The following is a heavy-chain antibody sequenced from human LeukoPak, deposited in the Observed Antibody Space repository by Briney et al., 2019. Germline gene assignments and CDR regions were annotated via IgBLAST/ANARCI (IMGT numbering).Heavy chain of an antibody. J-gene: IGHJ5*02. D-gene: IGHD2-21*02. CDR1: GYSFTSYW. CDR2: IYPGDSDT. CDR3: ATLLRFPLLDP. V-gene: IGHV5-51*01. Sequence: GESLKISCKASGYSFTSYWIGWARQMPGKGLEWMGIIYPGDSDTRYSPSLQGQVTISADKSISTAYLQWSSLKASDTAMYYCATLLRFPLLDPWGQGTLVTVSS.